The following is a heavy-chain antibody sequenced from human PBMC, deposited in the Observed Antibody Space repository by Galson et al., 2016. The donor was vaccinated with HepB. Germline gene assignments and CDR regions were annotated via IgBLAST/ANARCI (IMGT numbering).Heavy chain of an antibody. Sequence: SLRLSCAASGFSVSSYSMNWVRQAPGKGLEWVSYISTGSTTIYYADSVKGRFTISRDNAKNSLYLQMNRLRDEETAVYYWARDNYDILTGYGPCEHWGQGTLVTVSS. D-gene: IGHD3-9*01. V-gene: IGHV3-48*02. CDR3: ARDNYDILTGYGPCEH. J-gene: IGHJ4*02. CDR1: GFSVSSYS. CDR2: ISTGSTTI.